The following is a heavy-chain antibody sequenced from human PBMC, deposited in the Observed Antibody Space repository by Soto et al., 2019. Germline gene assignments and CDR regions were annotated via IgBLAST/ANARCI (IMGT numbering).Heavy chain of an antibody. V-gene: IGHV3-30*18. J-gene: IGHJ3*02. CDR3: AKDAAAAGTEHAFDI. CDR1: GFTFSSYG. CDR2: ISYDGSNK. Sequence: GGSLRLSCAASGFTFSSYGMHWVRQAPGKGLEWVAVISYDGSNKYYADSVKGRFTISRDNSKNTLYLQMNSLRAEDTAVYYCAKDAAAAGTEHAFDIWGQGTMVTVSS. D-gene: IGHD6-13*01.